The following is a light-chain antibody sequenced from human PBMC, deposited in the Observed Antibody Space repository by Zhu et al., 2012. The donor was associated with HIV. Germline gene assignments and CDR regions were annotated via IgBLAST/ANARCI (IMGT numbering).Light chain of an antibody. CDR2: GAS. CDR1: QSVNRN. V-gene: IGKV3-15*01. CDR3: QQYYSWST. Sequence: EIVMTQSPGTLSVSPGERVTLSCRASQSVNRNLAWYQQKPGQAPRLPMYGASTRATDIPARFSGSGSGTEFTLTISSLQSEDFALYYCQQYYSWSTFGQGTKVEV. J-gene: IGKJ1*01.